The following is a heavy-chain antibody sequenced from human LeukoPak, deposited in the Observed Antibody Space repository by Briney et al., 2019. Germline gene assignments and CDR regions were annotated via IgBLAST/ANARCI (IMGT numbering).Heavy chain of an antibody. Sequence: GGSLRLSCAASGFSFNNAWMNCVRQAPGKGLEYVSSISSNSSYIYYADSVKGRFTISRDNAKNSLYLQMNTLRAEDTAVYYCARAPPSPLYSGSYADAFDIWGQGTMVTVSS. CDR1: GFSFNNAW. V-gene: IGHV3-21*01. CDR3: ARAPPSPLYSGSYADAFDI. CDR2: ISSNSSYI. D-gene: IGHD1-26*01. J-gene: IGHJ3*02.